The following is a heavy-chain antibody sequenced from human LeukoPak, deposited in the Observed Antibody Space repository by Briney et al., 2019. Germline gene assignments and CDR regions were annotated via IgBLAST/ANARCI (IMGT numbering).Heavy chain of an antibody. CDR1: GFTFSSYG. CDR2: IWYDGSNK. J-gene: IGHJ4*02. D-gene: IGHD2-15*01. V-gene: IGHV3-33*08. Sequence: PGRSLRLSCAASGFTFSSYGMHWVRQAPGKGLEWVAVIWYDGSNKYYADSVKGRFTISRDNSKNTLYLQMNSLRAEDTAVYYCARGEVAAMEWYFDYWGQGTLVTVSS. CDR3: ARGEVAAMEWYFDY.